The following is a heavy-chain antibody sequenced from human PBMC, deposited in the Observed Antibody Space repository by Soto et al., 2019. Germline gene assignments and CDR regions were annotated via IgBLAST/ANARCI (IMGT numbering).Heavy chain of an antibody. V-gene: IGHV4-59*12. D-gene: IGHD3-10*01. Sequence: SETLSLTCTVSGASISSYDWSWIRQPPGKGLEWIGYIYYSGSTNYNPSLKSRVTISVDTSKNQFSLKLSSVTAADTAVYYCARTEITKARGLNYYYYYGMDVWGQGTTVTVS. CDR1: GASISSYD. J-gene: IGHJ6*02. CDR2: IYYSGST. CDR3: ARTEITKARGLNYYYYYGMDV.